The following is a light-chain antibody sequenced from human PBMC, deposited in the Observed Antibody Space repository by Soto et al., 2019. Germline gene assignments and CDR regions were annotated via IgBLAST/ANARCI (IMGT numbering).Light chain of an antibody. CDR1: SSDVGGYDY. CDR2: EVS. V-gene: IGLV2-14*01. J-gene: IGLJ3*02. CDR3: SSYTSSSTRV. Sequence: ALTQPASVSGSPGQSITISCTGTSSDVGGYDYVSWYQQHPGKAPKLLIYEVSNRPSGVSIRFSGSKSGNTASLTISGLQAEDEADYYCSSYTSSSTRVFGGGTKLTVL.